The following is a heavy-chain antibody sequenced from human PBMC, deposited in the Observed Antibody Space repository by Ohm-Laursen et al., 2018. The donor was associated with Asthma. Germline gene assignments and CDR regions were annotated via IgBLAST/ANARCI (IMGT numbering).Heavy chain of an antibody. CDR1: GFTFDDYA. CDR2: ISWNSGSI. Sequence: SLRLSCAASGFTFDDYAMHWVRQAPGKGLEWVSGISWNSGSIGYADSVKGRFTISRDNAKNSLYLQMNSLRAEDTALYYCAKVRYDSSGPFDYWGQGTLVTVSS. D-gene: IGHD3-22*01. CDR3: AKVRYDSSGPFDY. V-gene: IGHV3-9*01. J-gene: IGHJ4*02.